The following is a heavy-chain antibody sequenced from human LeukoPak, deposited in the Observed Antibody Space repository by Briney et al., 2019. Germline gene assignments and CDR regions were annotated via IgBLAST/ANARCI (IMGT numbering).Heavy chain of an antibody. CDR3: ARSKDYYDSRYFDY. CDR2: IIPIFGTA. Sequence: SVKVSCKASGGTFTSYAISWGRQAPGQGLEWMGGIIPIFGTANYAQKFQGRVTITTDESTSTAYTALSRLTSEDPAGSYCARSKDYYDSRYFDYWGQGSLVTVS. CDR1: GGTFTSYA. D-gene: IGHD3-22*01. J-gene: IGHJ4*02. V-gene: IGHV1-69*05.